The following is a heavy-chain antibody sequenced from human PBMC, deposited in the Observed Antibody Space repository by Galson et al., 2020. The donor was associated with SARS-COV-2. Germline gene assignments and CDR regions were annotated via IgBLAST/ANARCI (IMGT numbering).Heavy chain of an antibody. CDR1: GFTFSSYG. V-gene: IGHV3-30*18. J-gene: IGHJ6*02. D-gene: IGHD6-13*01. CDR2: ISYDGSNK. CDR3: AKYHHLAAADHPTGGMDV. Sequence: GESLKISCAASGFTFSSYGMHWVRQAPGKGLAWVAVISYDGSNKYYADSVKGRFTISRDNSKNTLYLQMNSLRAEATAVYYCAKYHHLAAADHPTGGMDVWGQGTTVTVSS.